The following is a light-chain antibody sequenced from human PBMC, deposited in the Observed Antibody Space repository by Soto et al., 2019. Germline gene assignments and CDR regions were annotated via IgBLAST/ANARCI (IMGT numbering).Light chain of an antibody. V-gene: IGKV3-15*01. CDR2: GAS. CDR1: QSVSSN. J-gene: IGKJ3*01. Sequence: EIGITRSPATLSVSPGERATLSCRASQSVSSNLAWYQQKPGQAPRLLIYGASTRATGIPARFSGSGSGTEFTLTISSLQSEDFAVYYCQQYNNWPPRTFGPGTKVDSK. CDR3: QQYNNWPPRT.